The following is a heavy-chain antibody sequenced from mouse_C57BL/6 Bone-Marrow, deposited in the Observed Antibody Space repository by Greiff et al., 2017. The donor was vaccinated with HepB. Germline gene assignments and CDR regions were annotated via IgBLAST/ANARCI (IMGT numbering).Heavy chain of an antibody. J-gene: IGHJ3*01. V-gene: IGHV1-50*01. CDR2: IDPSDSYT. D-gene: IGHD1-1*01. CDR1: GYTFTSYW. CDR3: ARGYYYGRAY. Sequence: QVQLQQPGAELVKPGASVKLSCKASGYTFTSYWMQWVKQRPGQGLEWIGEIDPSDSYTNYNQKFKGKATLTVDTSSSTAYRQLSSLTSEDSAVYYCARGYYYGRAYWGQGTLVTVSA.